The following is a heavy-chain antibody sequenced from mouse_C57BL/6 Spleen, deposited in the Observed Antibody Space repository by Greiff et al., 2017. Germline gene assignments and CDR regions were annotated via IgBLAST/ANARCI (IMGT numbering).Heavy chain of an antibody. D-gene: IGHD2-2*01. V-gene: IGHV1-80*01. CDR3: ARGGVTTGFAY. Sequence: VQLQQSGAELVKPGASVKISCKASGYAFSSYWMNWVKQRPGKGLEWIGQIYPGDGGTNYNGMFKGKATLTADKSSSTAYMQLSSLTSEDSAVYFCARGGVTTGFAYWGQGTLVTVSA. CDR2: IYPGDGGT. J-gene: IGHJ3*01. CDR1: GYAFSSYW.